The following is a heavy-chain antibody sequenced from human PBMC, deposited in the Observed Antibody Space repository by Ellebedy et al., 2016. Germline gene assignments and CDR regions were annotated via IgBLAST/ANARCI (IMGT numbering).Heavy chain of an antibody. CDR2: ISYDGSNK. Sequence: GGSLRLXXAASGFTFSSYAMHWVRQAPGKGLEWVAVISYDGSNKYYADSVKGRFTISRDNSKNTLYLQMNSLRAEDTAVYYCARVSRVAVGGDYWGQGTLVTVSS. D-gene: IGHD6-19*01. CDR1: GFTFSSYA. J-gene: IGHJ4*02. V-gene: IGHV3-30-3*01. CDR3: ARVSRVAVGGDY.